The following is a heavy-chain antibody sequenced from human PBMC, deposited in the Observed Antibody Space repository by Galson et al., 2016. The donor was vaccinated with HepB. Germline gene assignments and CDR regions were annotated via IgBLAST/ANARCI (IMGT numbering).Heavy chain of an antibody. CDR2: ISNTAT. CDR3: AKASRKSYYYLDH. D-gene: IGHD3-10*01. CDR1: GFTFRTYA. V-gene: IGHV3-23*01. J-gene: IGHJ4*02. Sequence: SLRLSCAASGFTFRTYAMNWVRQAPGGGLEWISAISNTATHYADSVKGRFTISRDTSTYTLYLHMSGLRAEDTAVYFCAKASRKSYYYLDHWGQGTLVSVSS.